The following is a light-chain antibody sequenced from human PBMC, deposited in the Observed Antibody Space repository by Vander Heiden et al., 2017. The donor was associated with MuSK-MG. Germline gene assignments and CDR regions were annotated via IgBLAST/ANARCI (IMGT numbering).Light chain of an antibody. J-gene: IGKJ4*01. CDR3: QQSDSAPAPT. Sequence: DIQMIQSPSSLSASVGDRVTITCRANQRLSRYLNWYQQKPGKAPKLLIYAASSLPSGVPSRFSGTGYRTDFTLTISSLQPVDSATYYSQQSDSAPAPTFGGGTRVEIK. CDR1: QRLSRY. CDR2: AAS. V-gene: IGKV1-39*01.